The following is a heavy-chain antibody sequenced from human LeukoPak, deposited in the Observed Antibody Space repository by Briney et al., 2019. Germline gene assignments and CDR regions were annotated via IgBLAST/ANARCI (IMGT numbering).Heavy chain of an antibody. Sequence: PSETLSLTCTVSGDITHYWGWIRQPPGKGLECIGSIYFSGSTYYNPSLRSRVTISLDTSKKQLSLKLSSVTAADTAVYYCVRHGAIAVDEEDAFDIWGQGTMVTVSA. V-gene: IGHV4-39*01. CDR2: IYFSGST. CDR1: GDITHY. J-gene: IGHJ3*02. D-gene: IGHD6-19*01. CDR3: VRHGAIAVDEEDAFDI.